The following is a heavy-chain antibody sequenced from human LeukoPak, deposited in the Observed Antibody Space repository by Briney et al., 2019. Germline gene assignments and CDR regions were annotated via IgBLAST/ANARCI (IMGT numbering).Heavy chain of an antibody. CDR3: ARELRYFDWPYFDY. Sequence: SETLSLTCTVSGGSISSYYWSWIRQPAGKGLEWIGRIYTSGSTNYNPSLKSRVTMSVDTSKSQFSLKLSSVTAADTAVYYCARELRYFDWPYFDYWGQGTLVTVSS. CDR1: GGSISSYY. J-gene: IGHJ4*02. V-gene: IGHV4-4*07. CDR2: IYTSGST. D-gene: IGHD3-9*01.